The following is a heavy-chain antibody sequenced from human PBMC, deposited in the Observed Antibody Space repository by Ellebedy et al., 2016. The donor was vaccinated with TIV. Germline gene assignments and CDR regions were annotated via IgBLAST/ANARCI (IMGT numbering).Heavy chain of an antibody. D-gene: IGHD2-2*01. CDR1: GGSISSYY. CDR2: IYTSGST. J-gene: IGHJ4*02. Sequence: SETLSLTXTVSGGSISSYYWSWIRQPAGKGLEWIGRIYTSGSTNYNPSLKSRVTMSVDTSKNQFSLKLSSVTAADTAVYYCASGCSSTSCPDYWGQGTLVTVSS. CDR3: ASGCSSTSCPDY. V-gene: IGHV4-4*07.